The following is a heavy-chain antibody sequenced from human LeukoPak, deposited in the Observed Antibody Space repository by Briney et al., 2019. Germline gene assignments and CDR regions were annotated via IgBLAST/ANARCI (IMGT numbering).Heavy chain of an antibody. CDR2: IQRKSDGETP. CDR3: STGGGTYSLGA. V-gene: IGHV3-15*01. D-gene: IGHD1-26*01. J-gene: IGHJ5*02. Sequence: PGGSLRLSCAASGFTVTNARMTWVRQTPGKGLEWVGHIQRKSDGETPDYAAPVQDRFTISRYDSKNTLYLQMNSLKPEYTAVYYCSTGGGTYSLGAWGQGTLVIVSS. CDR1: GFTVTNAR.